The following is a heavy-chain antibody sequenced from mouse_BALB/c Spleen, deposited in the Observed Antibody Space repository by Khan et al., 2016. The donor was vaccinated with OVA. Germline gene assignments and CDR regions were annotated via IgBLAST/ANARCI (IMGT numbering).Heavy chain of an antibody. CDR3: VRGGITTGYFDY. CDR2: IYPGDGNT. D-gene: IGHD1-1*01. CDR1: GYTFTSYW. J-gene: IGHJ2*01. V-gene: IGHV1-87*01. Sequence: VQLQQSGTELARPGASVKLSCKASGYTFTSYWMQWVKQRPGQGLEWIGAIYPGDGNTRYTQKFKGKATLTAEKSSSTAYMQLSSLASEDSAVYFCVRGGITTGYFDYWGQGTTLTVSS.